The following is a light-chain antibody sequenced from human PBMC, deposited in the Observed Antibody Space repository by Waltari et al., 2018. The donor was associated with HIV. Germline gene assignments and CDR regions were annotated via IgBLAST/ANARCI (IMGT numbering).Light chain of an antibody. J-gene: IGKJ1*01. CDR1: QSLLHTNGHNS. CDR2: MTS. V-gene: IGKV2-28*01. CDR3: MQALQTPRT. Sequence: EIVMTQSPFSLPVTPGEPASISCRSNQSLLHTNGHNSLDWYFQKPGHPPQALIYMTSNRASGVPDRFSGTGSGADFALKISRVEAEDVGTYYCMQALQTPRTFGQGTKVEIK.